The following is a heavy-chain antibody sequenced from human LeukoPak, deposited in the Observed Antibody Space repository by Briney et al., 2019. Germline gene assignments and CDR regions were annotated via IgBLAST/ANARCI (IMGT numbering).Heavy chain of an antibody. Sequence: GASVKVSCKASGYTFTSYDINWVRQATGQGLEWMGWMNPNSGNTGYAQKFQGRVTITTDESTSTAYMELSSLRSEDTAVYYCATDPLGYCTNGVCSGSDYWGQGTLVTVSS. D-gene: IGHD2-8*01. CDR3: ATDPLGYCTNGVCSGSDY. J-gene: IGHJ4*02. CDR1: GYTFTSYD. CDR2: MNPNSGNT. V-gene: IGHV1-8*01.